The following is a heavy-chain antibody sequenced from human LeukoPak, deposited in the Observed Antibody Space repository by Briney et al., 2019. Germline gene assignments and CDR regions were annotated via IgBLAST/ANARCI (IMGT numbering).Heavy chain of an antibody. D-gene: IGHD5-18*01. CDR2: INHSGST. J-gene: IGHJ5*02. CDR3: ATARGYNYGYGWFDP. CDR1: GGSFSGYY. V-gene: IGHV4-34*01. Sequence: SETLSLTCAVYGGSFSGYYWSWIRQPPGKGLEWIGEINHSGSTNYNPSLKSRVTISVDTSKNQFSLKLRSVTAADTAVYYCATARGYNYGYGWFDPWGQGILVTVSS.